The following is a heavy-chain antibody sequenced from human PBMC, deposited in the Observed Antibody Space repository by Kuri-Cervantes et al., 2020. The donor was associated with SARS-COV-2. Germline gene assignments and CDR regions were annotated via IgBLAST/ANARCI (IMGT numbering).Heavy chain of an antibody. D-gene: IGHD1/OR15-1a*01. CDR1: GFTFSSYA. J-gene: IGHJ4*02. CDR3: AKCPRTGVPGTSGED. Sequence: GESLKISCAASGFTFSSYAMHWVRQAPGKGLEWVSAISTSGAYTYYADSVKGRFTISRDNSKNTLYLQMKRLRAEDTAVYYCAKCPRTGVPGTSGEDWGQGTLVTVSS. V-gene: IGHV3-23*01. CDR2: ISTSGAYT.